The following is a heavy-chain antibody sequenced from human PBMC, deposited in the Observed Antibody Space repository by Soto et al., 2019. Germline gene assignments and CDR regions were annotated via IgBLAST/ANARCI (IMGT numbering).Heavy chain of an antibody. J-gene: IGHJ4*02. Sequence: GGSLRLSCAASGFTFSSYAMSWVRQAPGKGLEWVSAISGSDDSTYYADSVKGRFTISRDNSKNTLYLQMNSLRAEDTALYYCAKSLKLSGIAVAGTDYWGQGTLVTVS. D-gene: IGHD6-19*01. CDR2: ISGSDDST. CDR1: GFTFSSYA. V-gene: IGHV3-23*01. CDR3: AKSLKLSGIAVAGTDY.